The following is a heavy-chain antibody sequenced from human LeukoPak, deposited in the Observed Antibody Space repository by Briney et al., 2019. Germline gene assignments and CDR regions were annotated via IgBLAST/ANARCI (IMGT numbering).Heavy chain of an antibody. Sequence: GGSLRLSCAASGFTFSTYEMNWVRQAPGKELEWVSYISSSGSTIYYADSVKGRFTISRDNARNSLYLQMNSLRAEDTAVYYCARDGGSYGQIDYWGQGTLVTVSS. J-gene: IGHJ4*02. CDR1: GFTFSTYE. V-gene: IGHV3-48*03. CDR2: ISSSGSTI. CDR3: ARDGGSYGQIDY. D-gene: IGHD5-18*01.